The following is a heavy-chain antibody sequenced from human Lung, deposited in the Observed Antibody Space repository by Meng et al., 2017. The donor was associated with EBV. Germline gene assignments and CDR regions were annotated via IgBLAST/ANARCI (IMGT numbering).Heavy chain of an antibody. CDR2: ININTGNP. V-gene: IGHV7-4-1*01. Sequence: QGELVQVGYELKKPGDSVKVSCQAAGYTFTSSSMNWVRHAPGQGLEWMGWININTGNPTYAQGFTGRFVFSLDTSVSTAYLQIDSLKADDTAVYYCARGNGWRFDYWGQGTLVTVSS. J-gene: IGHJ4*02. CDR1: GYTFTSSS. D-gene: IGHD6-19*01. CDR3: ARGNGWRFDY.